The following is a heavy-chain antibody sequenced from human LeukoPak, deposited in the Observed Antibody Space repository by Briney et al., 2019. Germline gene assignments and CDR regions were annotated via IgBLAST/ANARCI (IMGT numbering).Heavy chain of an antibody. Sequence: GGSLRLSCAASGXTFSSYAMSWVRQAPGKGLEWVSAIGGSTYYADSVKGRFTISRDHSKNTLYLQMNSLRAEDTAVYYCAKLGGGTKQFDYWGQGTLVTVSS. J-gene: IGHJ4*02. CDR3: AKLGGGTKQFDY. CDR1: GXTFSSYA. V-gene: IGHV3-23*01. D-gene: IGHD2-15*01. CDR2: IGGST.